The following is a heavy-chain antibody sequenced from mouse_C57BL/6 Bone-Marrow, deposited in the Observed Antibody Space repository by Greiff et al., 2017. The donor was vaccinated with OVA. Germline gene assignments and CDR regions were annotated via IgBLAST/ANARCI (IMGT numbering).Heavy chain of an antibody. Sequence: QVQLKQSGAELVRPGASVTLSCKASGYTFTDYEMHWVKQTPVHGLEWIGAIDPETGGTAYNQKFKGKAILTADKSSSTAYMELRSLTSEDSAVYYCTRWNMITTFFDYWGQGTTLTVSS. D-gene: IGHD2-4*01. V-gene: IGHV1-15*01. CDR1: GYTFTDYE. CDR3: TRWNMITTFFDY. J-gene: IGHJ2*01. CDR2: IDPETGGT.